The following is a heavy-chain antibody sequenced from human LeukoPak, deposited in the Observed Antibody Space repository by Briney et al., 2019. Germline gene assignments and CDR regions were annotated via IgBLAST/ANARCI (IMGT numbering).Heavy chain of an antibody. CDR2: IIPIFSTA. Sequence: GAPVKVSCKASGGTFSSYAISWVRQAPGQGLEWMGGIIPIFSTANYAQKFQGRVTITTDESTSTAYMELSSLRSEDTAVYYCAKGGLRFFPLVDPWGQGTLVTVSS. CDR3: AKGGLRFFPLVDP. V-gene: IGHV1-69*05. D-gene: IGHD3-3*01. J-gene: IGHJ5*02. CDR1: GGTFSSYA.